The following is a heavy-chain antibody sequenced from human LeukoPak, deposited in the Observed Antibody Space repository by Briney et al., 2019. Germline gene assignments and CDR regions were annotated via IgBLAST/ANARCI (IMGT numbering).Heavy chain of an antibody. CDR1: GFTFSSYA. J-gene: IGHJ4*02. CDR2: ISGSGGRT. CDR3: VRDPEALDY. Sequence: PGGSLRLSCAASGFTFSSYAMSWVRQAPGKGLEWVSAISGSGGRTYYADSVKGRFTISRDNAKNSLYLQMNSLRDEDTAVYYCVRDPEALDYWGQGALVTVSS. V-gene: IGHV3-23*01.